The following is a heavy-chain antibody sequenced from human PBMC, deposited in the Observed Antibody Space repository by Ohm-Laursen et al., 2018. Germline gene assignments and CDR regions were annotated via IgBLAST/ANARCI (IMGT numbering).Heavy chain of an antibody. CDR3: ATPPLDLEVEMATIGRTTDY. Sequence: SLRLSCTASGFTFSTHAMHWVRQAPGKGLEWVAVISYDGSNKYYADSVKGRFTISRDNSKNTLYLQMNSLRAEGTAVYYCATPPLDLEVEMATIGRTTDYWGQGTLVTVSS. D-gene: IGHD5-24*01. J-gene: IGHJ4*02. CDR1: GFTFSTHA. V-gene: IGHV3-30*03. CDR2: ISYDGSNK.